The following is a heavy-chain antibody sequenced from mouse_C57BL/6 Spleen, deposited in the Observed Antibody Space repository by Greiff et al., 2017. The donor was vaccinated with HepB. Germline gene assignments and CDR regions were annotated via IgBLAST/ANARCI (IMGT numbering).Heavy chain of an antibody. Sequence: VQLQQSGPELVKPGASVKISCKASGYSFTGYYMNWVKQSPEKSLEWIGEINPSTGGTTYNQKFKAKATLTVDKSSSTAYMQLKSLTSEDSAVYYCAVGDYGNYFDYWGQGTTLTVSS. D-gene: IGHD2-1*01. J-gene: IGHJ2*01. CDR1: GYSFTGYY. CDR3: AVGDYGNYFDY. V-gene: IGHV1-42*01. CDR2: INPSTGGT.